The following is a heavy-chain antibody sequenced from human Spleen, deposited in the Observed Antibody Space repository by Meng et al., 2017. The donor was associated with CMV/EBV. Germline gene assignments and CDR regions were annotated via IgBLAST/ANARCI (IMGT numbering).Heavy chain of an antibody. V-gene: IGHV3-11*01. Sequence: GESLKISCAASGFTFSNFYMNWIRQAPGKGLEWVASITSTGRTTHYADSVKGRFSISRDNTKNSVYLQMNSLRAEDTAVYYCVREDYGDYFFDTWGQGTLVTVSS. D-gene: IGHD4-17*01. CDR2: ITSTGRTT. J-gene: IGHJ4*02. CDR1: GFTFSNFY. CDR3: VREDYGDYFFDT.